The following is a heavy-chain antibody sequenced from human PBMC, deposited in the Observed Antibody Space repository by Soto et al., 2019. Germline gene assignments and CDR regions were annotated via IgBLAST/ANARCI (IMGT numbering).Heavy chain of an antibody. CDR2: IYYSGST. CDR3: RVWDGDASFYYYYGMDV. J-gene: IGHJ6*02. CDR1: GGSISSSSYY. V-gene: IGHV4-39*01. Sequence: QLQLQESGPGLVKPSETLSLTCTVSGGSISSSSYYWGWIRQPPGKGLEWIGSIYYSGSTYYNPSLKSRVTLSVDTSKNQFSLKLSSVTAADTAVYYCRVWDGDASFYYYYGMDVWGQGTTVTVSS. D-gene: IGHD4-17*01.